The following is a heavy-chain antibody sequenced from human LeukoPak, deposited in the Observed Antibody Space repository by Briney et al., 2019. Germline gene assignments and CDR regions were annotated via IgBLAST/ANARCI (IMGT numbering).Heavy chain of an antibody. CDR3: ARALTVTDQPFMDV. Sequence: SETLSLTCAVYGGSFSGHYWSWIRQPPGKGLEWIGEINHSGNTNYNPSLKSRVTISVDTSKNQFSLNLSSVTAADTSVYYCARALTVTDQPFMDVWGRGTTVTVSS. D-gene: IGHD4-17*01. V-gene: IGHV4-34*01. CDR2: INHSGNT. J-gene: IGHJ6*03. CDR1: GGSFSGHY.